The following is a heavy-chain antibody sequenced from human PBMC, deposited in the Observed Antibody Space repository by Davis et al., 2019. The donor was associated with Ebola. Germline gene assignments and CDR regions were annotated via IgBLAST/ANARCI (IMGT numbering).Heavy chain of an antibody. V-gene: IGHV3-43*02. CDR1: GFSFRDHV. J-gene: IGHJ4*02. Sequence: GGSLRLSCAASGFSFRDHVLHWVRQFPGGGLEWVALISGDAVSSYYADSVRGRFTVSRDNSANSLHLHMNSLRTEDTALYYCAKDLAGIAAAAYYFDYWGQGTLVTVSS. CDR2: ISGDAVSS. D-gene: IGHD6-13*01. CDR3: AKDLAGIAAAAYYFDY.